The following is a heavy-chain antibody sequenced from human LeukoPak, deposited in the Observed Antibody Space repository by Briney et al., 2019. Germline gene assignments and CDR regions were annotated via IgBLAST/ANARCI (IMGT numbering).Heavy chain of an antibody. CDR3: ARNVLPSSSTSCYPDY. D-gene: IGHD2-2*01. Sequence: ASVKVSCKASGGTFSSYAISWVRQAPGQGLEWMGWINPNSGGTNYAQKFQGRVTMTRDTSISTAYMELSRLRSDDTAVYYCARNVLPSSSTSCYPDYWGQGTLVTVSS. V-gene: IGHV1-2*02. CDR2: INPNSGGT. J-gene: IGHJ4*02. CDR1: GGTFSSYA.